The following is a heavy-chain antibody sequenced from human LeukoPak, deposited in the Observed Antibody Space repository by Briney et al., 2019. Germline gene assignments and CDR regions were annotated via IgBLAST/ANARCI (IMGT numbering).Heavy chain of an antibody. V-gene: IGHV4-34*01. CDR1: GGSFSGYY. D-gene: IGHD6-13*01. CDR3: ARRSHAGIR. CDR2: INHSGST. J-gene: IGHJ4*02. Sequence: LSLTCAVYGGSFSGYYWSWIRQPPGKGLEWIGEINHSGSTNYNPSLKSRVTISVDTSKNQFSLKLSSVTAADTAVYYCARRSHAGIRWGQGTLVTVSS.